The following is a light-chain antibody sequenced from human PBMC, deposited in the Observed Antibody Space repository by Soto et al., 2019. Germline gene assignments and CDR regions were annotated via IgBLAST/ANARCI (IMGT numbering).Light chain of an antibody. Sequence: DIQMTQSPSTLSASVGDRVTITCRASQSISSWLAWYQQKPGKAPKLLIYDASSLESGVPSRFSGSGSGTEFTLTISSLQPDDFATYYCQQYNCYRWTFGQGTKVEIK. CDR2: DAS. CDR3: QQYNCYRWT. J-gene: IGKJ1*01. V-gene: IGKV1-5*01. CDR1: QSISSW.